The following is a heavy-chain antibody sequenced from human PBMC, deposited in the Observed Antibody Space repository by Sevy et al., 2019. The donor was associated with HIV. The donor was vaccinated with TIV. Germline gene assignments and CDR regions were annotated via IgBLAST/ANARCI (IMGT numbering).Heavy chain of an antibody. CDR3: ARDTISSYYGFSYGMDV. J-gene: IGHJ6*02. D-gene: IGHD3-10*01. V-gene: IGHV3-33*01. Sequence: GGYLRLSCAASGFTFSSYGMHWVRQAPGKGLEWVAVIWYDGSNKYYADSVKGRFTISRDNSKNTLYLQMNSLRAEDTAVYYCARDTISSYYGFSYGMDVWGQGTTVTVSS. CDR1: GFTFSSYG. CDR2: IWYDGSNK.